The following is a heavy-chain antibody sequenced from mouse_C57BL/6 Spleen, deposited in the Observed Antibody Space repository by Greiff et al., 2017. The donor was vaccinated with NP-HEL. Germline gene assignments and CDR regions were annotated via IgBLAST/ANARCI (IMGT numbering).Heavy chain of an antibody. V-gene: IGHV1-26*01. J-gene: IGHJ1*03. CDR2: INPNNGGT. D-gene: IGHD1-2*01. CDR1: GYTFTDYY. Sequence: EVQLQQSGPELVKPGASVKISCKASGYTFTDYYMNWVKQSHGKSLEWIGDINPNNGGTSYNQKFKGKATLTVDKSSSTAYMELRSLTSEDSAVYYCASSLRPRYFDVWGTGTTVTVSS. CDR3: ASSLRPRYFDV.